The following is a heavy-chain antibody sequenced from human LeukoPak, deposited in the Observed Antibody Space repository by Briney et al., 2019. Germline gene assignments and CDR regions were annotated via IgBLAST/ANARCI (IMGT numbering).Heavy chain of an antibody. Sequence: GGSLRLSCAASGFTFSTYGMHWVRQAPGRGLEWVTFIRSDGSNKYYADSVKGRFTISRDNSKNTLYLQMNSLRAEDTAVYYCAKDAQIYSTYDWRWFDPWGQGTLVTVSS. CDR1: GFTFSTYG. J-gene: IGHJ5*02. D-gene: IGHD4-11*01. V-gene: IGHV3-30*02. CDR3: AKDAQIYSTYDWRWFDP. CDR2: IRSDGSNK.